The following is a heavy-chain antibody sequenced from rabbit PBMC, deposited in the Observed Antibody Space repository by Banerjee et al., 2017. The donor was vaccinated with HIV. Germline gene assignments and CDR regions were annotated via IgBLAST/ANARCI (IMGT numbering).Heavy chain of an antibody. CDR2: INTGSSGST. Sequence: QSLEESGGDLVKPGASLTLTCTASGFSFSSNYWICWVRQAPGKGLEWIGCINTGSSGSTYYASWVNGRFSVSRSTSLNTVTLQMTSLTAADTATYFCARAYVDGSVGVWNLWGPGTLVTVS. CDR3: ARAYVDGSVGVWNL. J-gene: IGHJ4*01. V-gene: IGHV1S40*01. CDR1: GFSFSSNYW. D-gene: IGHD5-1*01.